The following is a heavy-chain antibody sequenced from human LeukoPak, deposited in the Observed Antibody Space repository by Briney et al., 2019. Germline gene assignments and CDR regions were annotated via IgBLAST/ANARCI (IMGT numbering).Heavy chain of an antibody. D-gene: IGHD3-3*01. J-gene: IGHJ4*02. CDR3: ARLTYYDFWSGYQTFDY. V-gene: IGHV2-70*11. CDR2: IDWDDDK. CDR1: GFSLSTSGMC. Sequence: SGPTLVNPTQTLTLTCTFSGFSLSTSGMCVSWIRQPPGKALEWLPRIDWDDDKYYSTSLKTRLTISKDTSKNQVVLTMTNMDPVDTATYYCARLTYYDFWSGYQTFDYWGQGTLVTVSS.